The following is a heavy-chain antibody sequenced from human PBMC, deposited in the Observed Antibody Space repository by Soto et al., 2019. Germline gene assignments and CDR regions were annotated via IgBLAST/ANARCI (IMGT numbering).Heavy chain of an antibody. D-gene: IGHD3-22*01. CDR1: GFTFTSSA. CDR3: AADPDYYDSSGYLESAFDI. Sequence: SVKVSCKASGFTFTSSAVQWVRQARGQRLEWIGWIVVGSGNTNYAQKFQERVTITRDMSTSTAYMELSSLRSEDTAVYYCAADPDYYDSSGYLESAFDIWGQGTMVTVSS. J-gene: IGHJ3*02. CDR2: IVVGSGNT. V-gene: IGHV1-58*01.